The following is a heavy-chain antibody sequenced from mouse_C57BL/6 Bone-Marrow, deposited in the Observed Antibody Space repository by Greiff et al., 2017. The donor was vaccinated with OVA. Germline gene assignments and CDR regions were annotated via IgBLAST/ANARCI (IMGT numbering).Heavy chain of an antibody. CDR3: ATSTLDNGSRYYFDY. Sequence: QVQLQQPGAELVKPGASVKMSCKASGYTFTSYWITWVKQRPGQGLEWIGDIYPGSGSTNYNEKFKSKATLTVDTSSSTAYLQLSSLTSEDSAVYYGATSTLDNGSRYYFDYWGQGTTLTVSS. CDR2: IYPGSGST. J-gene: IGHJ2*01. V-gene: IGHV1-55*01. D-gene: IGHD1-1*01. CDR1: GYTFTSYW.